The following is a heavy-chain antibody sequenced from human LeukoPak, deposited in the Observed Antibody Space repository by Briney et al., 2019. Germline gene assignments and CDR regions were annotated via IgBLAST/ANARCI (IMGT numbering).Heavy chain of an antibody. CDR1: GFTVSSNY. D-gene: IGHD4-23*01. Sequence: PGGSLRLSCAASGFTVSSNYRSWVRQAPGKGPEWVSGIYSGGNTHYADSVKGRFTISRDKSKNTLSLQMNSLRAEDTAVYYCASLGNSTDALHYWGPGTLVIVSS. CDR3: ASLGNSTDALHY. CDR2: IYSGGNT. J-gene: IGHJ4*02. V-gene: IGHV3-53*01.